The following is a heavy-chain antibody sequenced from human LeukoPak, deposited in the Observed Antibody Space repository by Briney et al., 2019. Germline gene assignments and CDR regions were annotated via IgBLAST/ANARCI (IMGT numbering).Heavy chain of an antibody. J-gene: IGHJ6*03. CDR3: AREQPHYYYMDV. D-gene: IGHD5-18*01. V-gene: IGHV3-21*01. Sequence: AGGSLRLSCAASGFTFSSYSMNWVRQAPGKGLEWVSSISDDSKYIYYADSVKGRFSISRDNAKRSLYLQMNSLRAEDTAVYYCAREQPHYYYMDVWGKGTTVTVSS. CDR2: ISDDSKYI. CDR1: GFTFSSYS.